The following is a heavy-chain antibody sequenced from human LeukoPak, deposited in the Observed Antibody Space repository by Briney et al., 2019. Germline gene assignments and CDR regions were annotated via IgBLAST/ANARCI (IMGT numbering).Heavy chain of an antibody. J-gene: IGHJ4*02. D-gene: IGHD2-21*02. Sequence: GGSLTPSCAASGFAFRDYAMSWVRQVTGEALEWVATVSGDGSQTYDSVSLKGRFTISRDNFDNTVYLRMSGLRAEDTAIYYCAKAIDSRGHWYERGADYWGQGTPVTVSS. CDR1: GFAFRDYA. CDR2: VSGDGSQT. CDR3: AKAIDSRGHWYERGADY. V-gene: IGHV3-23*01.